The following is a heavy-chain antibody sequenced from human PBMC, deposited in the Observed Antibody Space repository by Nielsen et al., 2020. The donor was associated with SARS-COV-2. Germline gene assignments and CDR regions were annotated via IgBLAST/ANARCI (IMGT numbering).Heavy chain of an antibody. Sequence: GESLKISCAASGFTFSSYGMHWVRQAPGKGLEWVAVISYDGSNKYYADSVKGRFTISRDNSKNTLYLQMNSLKTEDTAVYYCTTDRVYDYVWGSYRHVDYWGQGTLVTVSS. J-gene: IGHJ4*02. V-gene: IGHV3-30*03. CDR1: GFTFSSYG. CDR3: TTDRVYDYVWGSYRHVDY. D-gene: IGHD3-16*02. CDR2: ISYDGSNK.